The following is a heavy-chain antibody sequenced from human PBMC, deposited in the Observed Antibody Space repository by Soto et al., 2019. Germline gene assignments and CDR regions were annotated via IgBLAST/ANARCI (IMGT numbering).Heavy chain of an antibody. V-gene: IGHV3-48*01. CDR2: ISSSSSTM. D-gene: IGHD3-10*01. CDR1: GFTFRGYR. J-gene: IGHJ4*02. Sequence: GSPALSSAASGFTFRGYRTRWFRQHPGKGLEWVSYISSSSSTMYYADSVKGRFTISRDNAKNSLYLQINSLRAEDTAVYFCARADYYASGSYYFAFWGQGTLVTVSS. CDR3: ARADYYASGSYYFAF.